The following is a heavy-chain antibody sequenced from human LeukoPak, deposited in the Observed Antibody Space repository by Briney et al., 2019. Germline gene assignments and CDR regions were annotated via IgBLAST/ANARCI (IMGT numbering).Heavy chain of an antibody. CDR1: GGSFIGYY. CDR2: INHSGST. J-gene: IGHJ6*03. CDR3: ARGLGSSLLRLYSYYYMDV. V-gene: IGHV4-34*01. Sequence: PSETLSLTCAVYGGSFIGYYWSWIRQPPGKGLEWIGEINHSGSTNYNPSLKSRVPISVDTSKNQFSLKLSSVTAADTDVYYCARGLGSSLLRLYSYYYMDVWGKGTTVTVSS. D-gene: IGHD3-22*01.